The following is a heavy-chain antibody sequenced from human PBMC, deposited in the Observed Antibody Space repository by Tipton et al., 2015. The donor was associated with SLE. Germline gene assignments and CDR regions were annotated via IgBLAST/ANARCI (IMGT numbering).Heavy chain of an antibody. J-gene: IGHJ5*02. Sequence: SLRLSCAASGFTFSSYSMNWVRQAPGKGLEWVSSISSSSSYIYYADSVKGRFTISRDNAKNSLYLQMNSLRAEDTAVYYCARDGGVWGRNNCFDPWGQGTLVTVSS. CDR3: ARDGGVWGRNNCFDP. V-gene: IGHV3-21*01. CDR1: GFTFSSYS. D-gene: IGHD3-16*01. CDR2: ISSSSSYI.